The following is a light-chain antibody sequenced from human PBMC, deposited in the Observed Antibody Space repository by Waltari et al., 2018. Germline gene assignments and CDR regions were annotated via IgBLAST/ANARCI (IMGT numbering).Light chain of an antibody. Sequence: QSVLTQPPSVSGAPGQRVTISCTGSSSNIGAGYDVHWYQQLPGTAPKLLIYGDYNRPSGVPDRFSGSKAGTSASLAITGLQAEDEADYYCQSYDSSLSAYVVFGGGTKLTVL. V-gene: IGLV1-40*01. CDR2: GDY. J-gene: IGLJ2*01. CDR3: QSYDSSLSAYVV. CDR1: SSNIGAGYD.